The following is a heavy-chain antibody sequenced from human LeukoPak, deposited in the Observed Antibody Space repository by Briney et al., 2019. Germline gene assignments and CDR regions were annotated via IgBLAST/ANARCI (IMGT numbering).Heavy chain of an antibody. CDR1: GYSFTSYW. D-gene: IGHD3-10*01. V-gene: IGHV5-51*01. Sequence: GESLKISCKGSGYSFTSYWIGWVRQMPGKGLEWMGIIYPGDSDTRYSPSFQGQVTISADKSISTAYLQWSSLKASDTAMYYCARITMVRGVMNFDYWGQGPRSPSPQ. CDR2: IYPGDSDT. CDR3: ARITMVRGVMNFDY. J-gene: IGHJ4*02.